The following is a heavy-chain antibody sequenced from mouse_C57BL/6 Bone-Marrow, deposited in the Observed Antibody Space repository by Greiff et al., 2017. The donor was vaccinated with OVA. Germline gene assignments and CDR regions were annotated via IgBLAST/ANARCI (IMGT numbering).Heavy chain of an antibody. Sequence: VQLQQPGAELVRPGSSVKLSCKASGYTFTSYWMDWVKQRPGQGLEWIGNIYPSDSETHYTQKFKDKATLTVDKSSSTAYMQLSSLTSEDCAVYYGARGDGGSLGWYFDVWGTGTTVTVSS. CDR2: IYPSDSET. CDR1: GYTFTSYW. CDR3: ARGDGGSLGWYFDV. V-gene: IGHV1-61*01. D-gene: IGHD1-1*02. J-gene: IGHJ1*03.